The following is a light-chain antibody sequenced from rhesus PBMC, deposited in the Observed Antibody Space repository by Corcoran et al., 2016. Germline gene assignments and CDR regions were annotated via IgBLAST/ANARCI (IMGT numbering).Light chain of an antibody. CDR2: AAS. J-gene: IGKJ1*01. V-gene: IGKV1-94*01. CDR1: QGLHKE. Sequence: DIQMTQSPSSLSASVGDRVTVTCRASQGLHKELCWYQQKPGKAPTLLIYAASSWQTGVSSRFSGNGSGTDYTIPLSRLQPEDNATYYCLQDCTTPSTFGQGTKVEIK. CDR3: LQDCTTPST.